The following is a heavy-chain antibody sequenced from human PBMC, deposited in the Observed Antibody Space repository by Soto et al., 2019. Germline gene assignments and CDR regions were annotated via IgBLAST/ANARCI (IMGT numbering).Heavy chain of an antibody. CDR1: GFTFSNYA. Sequence: EVQLLESGGGLEQPGGSLRLSCVASGFTFSNYAMNWIRQAPGKGLEWVSSISGSDDRTFFADSVKGRFTISRDNSKDTVFLRMNNLRGEATALYYCTKGGRGIDIFFDSWGQGTLVSVSS. CDR2: ISGSDDRT. CDR3: TKGGRGIDIFFDS. J-gene: IGHJ4*02. D-gene: IGHD3-9*01. V-gene: IGHV3-23*01.